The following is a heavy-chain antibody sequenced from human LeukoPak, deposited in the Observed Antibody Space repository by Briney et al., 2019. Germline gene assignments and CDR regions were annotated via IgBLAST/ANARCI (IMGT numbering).Heavy chain of an antibody. J-gene: IGHJ4*02. D-gene: IGHD3-10*01. CDR1: GFTVSSNY. CDR2: IYSGGST. CDR3: AKEGYYGSGSFPDS. Sequence: PGGSLRLSCAASGFTVSSNYMSWVRQAPGKGLEWVSVIYSGGSTYYADSVKGRFTISRDNSKDTLYLQMNSLRAEDTAVYYCAKEGYYGSGSFPDSWGQGTLVTVSS. V-gene: IGHV3-53*05.